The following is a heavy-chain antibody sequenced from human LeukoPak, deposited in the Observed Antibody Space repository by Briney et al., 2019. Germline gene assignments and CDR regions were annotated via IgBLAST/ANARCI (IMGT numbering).Heavy chain of an antibody. J-gene: IGHJ3*02. D-gene: IGHD3-16*01. V-gene: IGHV3-53*01. CDR1: GFTVSSNY. CDR2: ITTGGST. CDR3: AKGLARGFDI. Sequence: GGSLRLSCAASGFTVSSNYMSWVRQAPGKGLEWVSGITTGGSTYYADSVKGRFTISRDNSKNTLYLQMTSLRVEDTAVYYCAKGLARGFDIWGQGTVVTVSS.